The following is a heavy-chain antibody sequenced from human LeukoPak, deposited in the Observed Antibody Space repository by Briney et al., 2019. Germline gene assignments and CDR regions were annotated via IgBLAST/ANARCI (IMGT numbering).Heavy chain of an antibody. Sequence: GGSLRLSCAASGFTFRDYWMHWVRQVPGKGLLWVSHINSDGSITDYADSVKGRFTISRDNARNTLSLQMDSLRVEDTAVYYCARAAGNYYYYYGMDVWGQGTTVTVSS. CDR1: GFTFRDYW. D-gene: IGHD3-10*01. V-gene: IGHV3-74*01. J-gene: IGHJ6*02. CDR3: ARAAGNYYYYYGMDV. CDR2: INSDGSIT.